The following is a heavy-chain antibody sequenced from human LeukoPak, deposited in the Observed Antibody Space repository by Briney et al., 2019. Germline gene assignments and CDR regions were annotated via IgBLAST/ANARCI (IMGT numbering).Heavy chain of an antibody. CDR2: VNGNGGST. V-gene: IGHV3-23*01. Sequence: GGSLRLSCAASGFSFSTYAMSWVRQAPGKGLEWVSGVNGNGGSTSYADSVKGRFTIFRDNSKNTVYLQMNSLRVEDTAVYYCAKAIRTTVAFDIWGQGTMVTVSS. J-gene: IGHJ3*02. CDR3: AKAIRTTVAFDI. CDR1: GFSFSTYA. D-gene: IGHD4-23*01.